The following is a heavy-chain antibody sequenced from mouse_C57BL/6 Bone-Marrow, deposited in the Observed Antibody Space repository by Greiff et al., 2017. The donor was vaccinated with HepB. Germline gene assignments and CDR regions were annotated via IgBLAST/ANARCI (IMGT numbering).Heavy chain of an antibody. CDR2: INSDGGST. Sequence: EVHLVESGGGLVQPGESLKLSCESNEYEFPSHDMSWVRKTPEKRLELVAAINSDGGSTYYPDTMERRFIISRDNTKKTLYLQMSSLRSEDTALYYCARHGPLYDGYYGGDYWGQGTTLTVSS. CDR1: EYEFPSHD. D-gene: IGHD2-3*01. J-gene: IGHJ2*01. V-gene: IGHV5-2*01. CDR3: ARHGPLYDGYYGGDY.